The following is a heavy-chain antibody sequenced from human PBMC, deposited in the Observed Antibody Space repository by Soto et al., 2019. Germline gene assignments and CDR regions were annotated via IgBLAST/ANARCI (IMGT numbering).Heavy chain of an antibody. D-gene: IGHD3-10*01. CDR1: GFTFSSYA. CDR3: ARDPMGRYYGSGSYYFDY. CDR2: ISYDGSNK. J-gene: IGHJ4*02. Sequence: QVQLVESGGGVVQPGRSLRLSCAASGFTFSSYAMHWVRQAPGKGLEWVAVISYDGSNKYYADSVKGRFTISRDNSKNTLYLQMNTLIAEDTAVYYCARDPMGRYYGSGSYYFDYWGQGTLVTVSS. V-gene: IGHV3-30-3*01.